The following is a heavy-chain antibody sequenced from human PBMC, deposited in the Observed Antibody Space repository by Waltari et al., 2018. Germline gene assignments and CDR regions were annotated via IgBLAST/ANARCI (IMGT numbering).Heavy chain of an antibody. CDR3: ARSDYGDYAKGAFDI. V-gene: IGHV1-69*08. D-gene: IGHD4-17*01. Sequence: QVQLVQSGAEVKNPGSSVKVSCKASGGTFSSYAISWVRQAPGQGLEWMGRIIPICGTANYAQKFQGRVTITADKSTSTAYMELSSLRSEDTAVYYCARSDYGDYAKGAFDIWGQGTMVTVSS. J-gene: IGHJ3*02. CDR1: GGTFSSYA. CDR2: IIPICGTA.